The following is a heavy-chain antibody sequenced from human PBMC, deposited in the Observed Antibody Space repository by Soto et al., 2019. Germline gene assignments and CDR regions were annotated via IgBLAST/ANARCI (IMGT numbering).Heavy chain of an antibody. CDR2: ISGSGGST. CDR3: AKDSYYDSSAYLTAKDAFDI. J-gene: IGHJ3*02. V-gene: IGHV3-23*01. CDR1: GYTFSSYA. Sequence: EVQLLESGGGLVQPGGSLRLSCAASGYTFSSYAMSWVRQAPGKGLEWVSAISGSGGSTYYADSVKGRFTISRDNSKNTLYLQMNSLRAEDTAVYYCAKDSYYDSSAYLTAKDAFDIWGQGTMVTVSS. D-gene: IGHD3-22*01.